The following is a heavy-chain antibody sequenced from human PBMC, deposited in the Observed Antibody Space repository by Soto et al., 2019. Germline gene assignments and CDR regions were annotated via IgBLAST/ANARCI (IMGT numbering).Heavy chain of an antibody. D-gene: IGHD6-13*01. CDR1: GDSIISGDYY. CDR2: IYYTGGT. J-gene: IGHJ5*02. V-gene: IGHV4-30-4*01. CDR3: ARQLSSSWYSNWFDP. Sequence: SETLSLTCTVSGDSIISGDYYWSWIRQTPGKGLEWIGYIYYTGGTNYNPSLKSRDNISVDTSKNQFSLKLSSVTAADAAVYYCARQLSSSWYSNWFDPWGQGTLVTVSS.